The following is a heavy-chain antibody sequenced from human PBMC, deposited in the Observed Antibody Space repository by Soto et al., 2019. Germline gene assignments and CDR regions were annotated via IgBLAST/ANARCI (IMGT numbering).Heavy chain of an antibody. CDR1: GFTFNNFH. CDR2: ISDSGSVT. D-gene: IGHD6-13*01. Sequence: EVQLLESGGGLVQPGGSLRLSCAGSGFTFNNFHMTWVRHVPGKGLEWVSSISDSGSVTFYADSVRGRFAISRDNSKSTLYLQMNSLRVDDTAIYYCGKTTYSRSWYFWGQGTLVTVSS. V-gene: IGHV3-23*01. J-gene: IGHJ4*02. CDR3: GKTTYSRSWYF.